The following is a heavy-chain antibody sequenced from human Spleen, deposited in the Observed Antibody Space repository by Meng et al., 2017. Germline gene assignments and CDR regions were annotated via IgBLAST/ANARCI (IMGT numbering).Heavy chain of an antibody. D-gene: IGHD2-8*02. Sequence: GESLKISCAASGFTFSSYWMSWVRQAPGKGLEWVANIKQDGSEKYYVDSVKGRFTISRDNAKNSLYLQMNSLRVEDTATYYCARYWRRTPEGNFDYWGQGTLVTVSS. V-gene: IGHV3-7*01. CDR1: GFTFSSYW. CDR3: ARYWRRTPEGNFDY. J-gene: IGHJ4*02. CDR2: IKQDGSEK.